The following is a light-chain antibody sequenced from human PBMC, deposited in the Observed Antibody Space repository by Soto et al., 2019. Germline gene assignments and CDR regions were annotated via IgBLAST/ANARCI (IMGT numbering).Light chain of an antibody. V-gene: IGKV3-15*01. CDR3: QQYNNWPLT. Sequence: EIVMTQSPATLSVSPGQRATLSCRASQSVSSNLAWYQQKPGQAPRLLIYGASTRATGIPARFSGSGSWTDFTLTSSSLQSEDFVVYYCQQYNNWPLTFGEGTKVEIK. CDR2: GAS. CDR1: QSVSSN. J-gene: IGKJ4*01.